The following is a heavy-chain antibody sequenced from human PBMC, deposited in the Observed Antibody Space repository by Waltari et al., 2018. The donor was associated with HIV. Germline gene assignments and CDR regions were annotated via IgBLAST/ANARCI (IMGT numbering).Heavy chain of an antibody. CDR3: TRALAY. CDR2: IGSRGNRYAT. D-gene: IGHD3-16*01. J-gene: IGHJ4*02. V-gene: IGHV3-73*02. Sequence: EVQLVESGGGLVQPGGSLRVSCAASGFTFSASAIHWVRQASGKGRGWVGRIGSRGNRYATAYGAAVKGRFTVSRDDSKSTAYLQMNNLKTEDTAVYYCTRALAYWGQGTLVTVSP. CDR1: GFTFSASA.